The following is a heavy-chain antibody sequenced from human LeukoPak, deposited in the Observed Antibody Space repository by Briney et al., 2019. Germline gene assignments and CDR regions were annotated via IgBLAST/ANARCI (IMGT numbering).Heavy chain of an antibody. CDR3: HMVYAIEGVYFDY. V-gene: IGHV4-4*07. Sequence: PSETLSLTCTVSGGSISSYYWSWIRQPAGKGLEWIGRIYTSGSTNYNPSLKSRVTMSVDTSKNQSSLKLSSVTAADTAVYYCHMVYAIEGVYFDYWGQGTLVTVSS. CDR2: IYTSGST. CDR1: GGSISSYY. D-gene: IGHD2-8*01. J-gene: IGHJ4*02.